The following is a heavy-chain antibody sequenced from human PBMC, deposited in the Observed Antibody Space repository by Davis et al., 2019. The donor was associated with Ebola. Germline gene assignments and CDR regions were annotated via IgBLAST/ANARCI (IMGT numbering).Heavy chain of an antibody. V-gene: IGHV3-21*01. CDR2: ISSSSSYI. Sequence: PGGSLRLSCAASRFTFSSYSMNWVRQAPGKGLEWVSSISSSSSYIYYADSVKGRFTISRDNAKNSLYLQMNSLRAEDTAVYYCASSSIAARPGYYYGMDVWGQGTTVTVSS. CDR1: RFTFSSYS. D-gene: IGHD6-6*01. J-gene: IGHJ6*02. CDR3: ASSSIAARPGYYYGMDV.